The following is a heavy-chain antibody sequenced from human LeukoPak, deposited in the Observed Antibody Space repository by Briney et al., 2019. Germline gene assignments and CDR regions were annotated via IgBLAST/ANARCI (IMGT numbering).Heavy chain of an antibody. CDR1: GGSFSGYY. Sequence: SETLSLTCAVYGGSFSGYYWSWLRQPPGKGLEWIGEINHSGSTNYNPSLKSRVTISVDTSKNQFSLKLSSVTAADTAVYYCARASITMVRGVIITSHFDYWGQGTLATVSS. J-gene: IGHJ4*02. V-gene: IGHV4-34*01. CDR3: ARASITMVRGVIITSHFDY. CDR2: INHSGST. D-gene: IGHD3-10*01.